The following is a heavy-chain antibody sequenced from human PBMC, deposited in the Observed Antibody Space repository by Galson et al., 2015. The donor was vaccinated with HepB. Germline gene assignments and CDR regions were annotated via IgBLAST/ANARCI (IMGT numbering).Heavy chain of an antibody. J-gene: IGHJ4*02. D-gene: IGHD2-2*01. CDR1: GYTFTGYY. CDR3: ASGGSNIVPAAKVDY. Sequence: SVKVSCKASGYTFTGYYMHWVRQAPGQGLEWMGWINPNSGGTNYAQKFQGRVTMTRDTSISTAYMELSRLRSDDTAVYYCASGGSNIVPAAKVDYWGQGTLVTVSS. V-gene: IGHV1-2*02. CDR2: INPNSGGT.